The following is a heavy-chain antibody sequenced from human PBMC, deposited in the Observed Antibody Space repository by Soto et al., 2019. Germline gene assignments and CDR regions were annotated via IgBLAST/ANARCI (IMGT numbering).Heavy chain of an antibody. CDR3: AHRSIAAAGTVGFDP. V-gene: IGHV2-5*02. CDR2: IYWDDDK. Sequence: QITLKESGPTLVKPTQTLTLTCTFSGFSLSTSGVGVGWIRQPPGKALEWLALIYWDDDKRYSPSLKSRLTITTDTSKNQVVLTMTNMDPVDTATYYCAHRSIAAAGTVGFDPWGQGTLVTVSS. CDR1: GFSLSTSGVG. J-gene: IGHJ5*02. D-gene: IGHD6-13*01.